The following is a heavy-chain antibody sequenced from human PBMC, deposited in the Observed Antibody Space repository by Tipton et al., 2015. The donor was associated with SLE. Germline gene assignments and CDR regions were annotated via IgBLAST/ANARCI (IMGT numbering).Heavy chain of an antibody. Sequence: TLSLTCAVYGGSFSGYYWSWIRQPPGKGLEWIGEINHSGSTNYNPSLKSRVTISVDTSKNQFSLKLSSVTAADTAVYYCAREGVVPAAPYYYGMDVWGQGTTVTVSS. CDR3: AREGVVPAAPYYYGMDV. J-gene: IGHJ6*02. V-gene: IGHV4-34*01. CDR2: INHSGST. D-gene: IGHD2-2*01. CDR1: GGSFSGYY.